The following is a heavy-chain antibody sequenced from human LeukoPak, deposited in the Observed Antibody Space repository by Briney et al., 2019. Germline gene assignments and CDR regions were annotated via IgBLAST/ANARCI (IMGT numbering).Heavy chain of an antibody. D-gene: IGHD4-17*01. CDR3: ARARGDYYPIEDY. V-gene: IGHV3-48*02. CDR1: GFTFSSYS. Sequence: PGGSLRLSCAASGFTFSSYSMNWVRQAPGKGLEWISSISSGSSTIYYADSVKGRFTISGDNAENSLYLQMNSLRDEDTAVYYCARARGDYYPIEDYWGQGTLVTVSS. J-gene: IGHJ4*02. CDR2: ISSGSSTI.